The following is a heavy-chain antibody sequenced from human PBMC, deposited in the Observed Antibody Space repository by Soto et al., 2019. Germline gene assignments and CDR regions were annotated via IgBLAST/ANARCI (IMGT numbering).Heavy chain of an antibody. CDR1: GGSISSYY. CDR2: IYYSGST. CDR3: ARGTGAAEYYYYYYGMDV. D-gene: IGHD3-10*01. V-gene: IGHV4-59*01. J-gene: IGHJ6*02. Sequence: SETLSLTCTVSGGSISSYYWSWIRQPPGKGLEWIGYIYYSGSTNYNPSLKSRVTISVDTSKNQFSLKLSSVTAADTAVYYCARGTGAAEYYYYYYGMDVWGQGTTVTVSS.